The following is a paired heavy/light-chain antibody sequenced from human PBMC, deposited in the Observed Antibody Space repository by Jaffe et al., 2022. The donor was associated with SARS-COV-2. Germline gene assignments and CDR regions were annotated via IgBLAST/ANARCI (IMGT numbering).Light chain of an antibody. CDR1: QSVTNNY. V-gene: IGKV3-20*01. CDR3: QQYGNSLWT. J-gene: IGKJ1*01. CDR2: GAS. Sequence: EIVLTQSPGTLSLSPGERATLSCRARQSVTNNYFAWYQQKPGQAPRLLIYGASYRATGIPDRFSGSGSGTDFTLTISRLEPEDFAVYYCQQYGNSLWTFGQGTKVEIK.
Heavy chain of an antibody. D-gene: IGHD6-13*01. CDR3: ARDLAEGARAGSYHVD. V-gene: IGHV1-18*01. CDR2: ISDYNGKT. Sequence: QVQLVQSGGEVKKPGASVKVSCKGSGYTFTSYGISWVRQAPGQGLEWMGWISDYNGKTNYAQKLQGRITMTTDTSTSTAYMELRSLRSDDTAMYYCARDLAEGARAGSYHVDWGQGTLVTVSS. J-gene: IGHJ4*02. CDR1: GYTFTSYG.